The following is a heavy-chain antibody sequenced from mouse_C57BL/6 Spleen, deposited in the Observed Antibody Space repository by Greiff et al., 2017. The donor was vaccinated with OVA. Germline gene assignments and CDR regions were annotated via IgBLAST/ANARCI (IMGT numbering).Heavy chain of an antibody. Sequence: VQLQQSGPELVKPGASVKMSCKASGYTFTDYNMHWVKQSHGKSLEWIGYINPNNGGTSYNQKFKGKATLTVNKSSSTAYMELRSLTSEDSAVYYCAKDYSNYVSWFAYWGQGTLVTVSA. D-gene: IGHD2-5*01. V-gene: IGHV1-22*01. CDR2: INPNNGGT. CDR3: AKDYSNYVSWFAY. CDR1: GYTFTDYN. J-gene: IGHJ3*01.